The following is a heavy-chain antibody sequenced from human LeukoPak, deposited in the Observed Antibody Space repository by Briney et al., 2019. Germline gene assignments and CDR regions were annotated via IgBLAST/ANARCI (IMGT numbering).Heavy chain of an antibody. D-gene: IGHD1-26*01. J-gene: IGHJ5*02. Sequence: SETLSLTCAVYGGSFSGYYWSWIRQPPGKGLEWIGEINHSGSTNYNPSLKSRVTISVDTSKNQFSLKLSSVTAADTAVYYCARVRTGIVGATKVGNWFDPWGQGTLVTVSS. CDR1: GGSFSGYY. CDR2: INHSGST. CDR3: ARVRTGIVGATKVGNWFDP. V-gene: IGHV4-34*01.